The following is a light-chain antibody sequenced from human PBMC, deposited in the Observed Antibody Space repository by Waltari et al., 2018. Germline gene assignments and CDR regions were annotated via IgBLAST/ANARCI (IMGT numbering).Light chain of an antibody. V-gene: IGLV2-14*01. CDR2: EVS. CDR1: DSDVGAYAF. CDR3: SSYTTSSAPGV. Sequence: QSALTQPASVSGSPGQSIPISCSGTDSDVGAYAFVSLYQQHPGKAPHLIIYEVSNRSSGISNRFSASKSGNTASLTISGLQAEDEADYYCSSYTTSSAPGVFGTGTRVTVL. J-gene: IGLJ1*01.